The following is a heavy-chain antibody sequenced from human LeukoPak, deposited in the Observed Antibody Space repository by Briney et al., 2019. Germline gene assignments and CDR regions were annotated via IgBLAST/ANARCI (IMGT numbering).Heavy chain of an antibody. J-gene: IGHJ6*03. CDR1: GDSISSYY. D-gene: IGHD4-11*01. V-gene: IGHV4-59*01. CDR3: ARGHSIEPYYYYYYMDV. CDR2: IYYSGST. Sequence: SETLSLTCTVSGDSISSYYCSWIRHPPRKGLERIGYIYYSGSTSYNPSLTSRVIISLDTSNNQFSLKLRPVTATDTAVYYCARGHSIEPYYYYYYMDVWGKGNTVTVSS.